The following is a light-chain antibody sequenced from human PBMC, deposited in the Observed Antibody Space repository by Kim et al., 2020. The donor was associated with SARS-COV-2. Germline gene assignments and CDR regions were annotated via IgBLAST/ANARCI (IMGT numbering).Light chain of an antibody. V-gene: IGKV1-27*01. CDR1: QGINSF. CDR3: PTYNGPPDT. Sequence: DIQMTQSPSFLSASIGDTVTITCRASQGINSFLAWYQQRPREVPELLIYGASILQSGVPSRFSGSGSGTDFTLTISSLQPEDIATYYCPTYNGPPDTFGQGTRLEIK. J-gene: IGKJ5*01. CDR2: GAS.